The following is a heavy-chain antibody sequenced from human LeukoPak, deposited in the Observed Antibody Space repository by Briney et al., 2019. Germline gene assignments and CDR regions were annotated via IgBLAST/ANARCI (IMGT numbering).Heavy chain of an antibody. D-gene: IGHD5-18*01. CDR3: AKVGIQLWYFDY. J-gene: IGHJ4*02. CDR2: IWYDGSNK. Sequence: PGRSLRLSCAASGFTFSSYGMHWVRQAPGKGLEWVAVIWYDGSNKYYADSVKGRFTISRDNSKNTLYLQMNSLRAEDTAVYYCAKVGIQLWYFDYWGQGTLVTVSS. CDR1: GFTFSSYG. V-gene: IGHV3-33*06.